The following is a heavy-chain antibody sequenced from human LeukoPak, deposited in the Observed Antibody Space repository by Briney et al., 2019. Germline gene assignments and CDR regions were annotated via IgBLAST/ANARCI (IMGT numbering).Heavy chain of an antibody. Sequence: GGSLRLSCAASGFTVSSNYMSWVRQAPGKGLEWVSAISGSGGGTFYADSVKGRFTISRDNSENRLFLQMNSLRGEDTAIYYCAKDRVALVTPRALDYWGQGTLVTVSS. CDR3: AKDRVALVTPRALDY. CDR2: ISGSGGGT. CDR1: GFTVSSNY. J-gene: IGHJ4*02. D-gene: IGHD2-21*02. V-gene: IGHV3-23*01.